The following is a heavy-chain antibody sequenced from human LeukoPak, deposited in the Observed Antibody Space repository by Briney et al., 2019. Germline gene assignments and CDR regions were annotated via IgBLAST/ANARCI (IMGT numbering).Heavy chain of an antibody. V-gene: IGHV5-51*01. CDR2: IYPGDSDT. CDR3: ARQDLSAHYGSSGYMGGAFDI. Sequence: PGESLKISCKGSGYSFTRYWIGWVRQMPGKGLEWMGIIYPGDSDTRYSPSFQGQVTISADKSISTAYLQWSSLKASDTAMYYCARQDLSAHYGSSGYMGGAFDIWGQGTMVTVSS. D-gene: IGHD3-22*01. CDR1: GYSFTRYW. J-gene: IGHJ3*02.